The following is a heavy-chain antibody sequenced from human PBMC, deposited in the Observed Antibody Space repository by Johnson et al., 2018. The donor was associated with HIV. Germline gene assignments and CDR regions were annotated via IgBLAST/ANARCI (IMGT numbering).Heavy chain of an antibody. CDR2: IQFDGINK. CDR1: GFTFNMYG. CDR3: ARRYSGMVQGRDAFDI. Sequence: QVQLVESGGGVVQPGRSLRLSCAASGFTFNMYGMHWVRQAPGKGLEWVAFIQFDGINKYYVDYVKGRFTISRDNSKNTLYLQMNSLRAEDTAVYYCARRYSGMVQGRDAFDIWGQGTMVTVSS. D-gene: IGHD3-10*01. V-gene: IGHV3-30*02. J-gene: IGHJ3*02.